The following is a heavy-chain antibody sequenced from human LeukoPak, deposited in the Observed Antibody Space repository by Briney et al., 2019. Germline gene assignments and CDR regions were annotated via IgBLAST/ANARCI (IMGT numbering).Heavy chain of an antibody. Sequence: ASVKVSCKVSGYTLTELSMHWVRQAPGKGLEWMGGFDPEDGETIYAQKFQGRVTMTEDTSTDTAYMELTSLRSDDTAMYYCATDPVGYCSANGCYSVDYWGQGTLVTVSS. D-gene: IGHD2-15*01. V-gene: IGHV1-24*01. CDR1: GYTLTELS. CDR3: ATDPVGYCSANGCYSVDY. J-gene: IGHJ4*02. CDR2: FDPEDGET.